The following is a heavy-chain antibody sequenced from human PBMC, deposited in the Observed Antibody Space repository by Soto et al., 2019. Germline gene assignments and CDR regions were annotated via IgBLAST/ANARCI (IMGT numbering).Heavy chain of an antibody. CDR2: INHSGST. Sequence: SETLSLTCAVYGGSFSDYYWSWIRQPPGKGLEWIGEINHSGSTNYNPSLKSRVIISVDTSENQFSLKLSSVTAADTAVYYCARGRGATQNNWFDPWGQGTPVTVYS. V-gene: IGHV4-34*01. J-gene: IGHJ5*02. CDR3: ARGRGATQNNWFDP. D-gene: IGHD1-26*01. CDR1: GGSFSDYY.